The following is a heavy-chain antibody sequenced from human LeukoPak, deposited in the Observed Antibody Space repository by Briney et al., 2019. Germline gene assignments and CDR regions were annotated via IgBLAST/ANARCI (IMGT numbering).Heavy chain of an antibody. V-gene: IGHV3-72*01. Sequence: GGSLRLSCTASGFIFSDYYIDWVRQAPGKGLEWVGRSRNRANSYSREYAPSAQGRFTISRDNSKNSLYLQMSSLKTEDTAVYYCARDQVPAAMGAPFDYWGQGTLVTVSS. CDR2: SRNRANSYSR. CDR3: ARDQVPAAMGAPFDY. CDR1: GFIFSDYY. J-gene: IGHJ4*02. D-gene: IGHD2-2*01.